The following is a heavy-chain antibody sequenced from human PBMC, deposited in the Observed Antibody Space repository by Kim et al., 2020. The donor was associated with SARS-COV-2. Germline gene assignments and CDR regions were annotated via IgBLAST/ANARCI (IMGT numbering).Heavy chain of an antibody. D-gene: IGHD6-13*01. V-gene: IGHV3-33*05. CDR3: AREEYSSSWLYYYYYGMDV. CDR2: ISYDGSNK. J-gene: IGHJ6*02. CDR1: GFTFSSYG. Sequence: GGSLRLSCAASGFTFSSYGMHWVRQAPGKGLEWVAVISYDGSNKYYADSVKGRFTISRDNSKNTLYLQMNSLRAEDTAVYYCAREEYSSSWLYYYYYGMDVWGQGTTVTVSS.